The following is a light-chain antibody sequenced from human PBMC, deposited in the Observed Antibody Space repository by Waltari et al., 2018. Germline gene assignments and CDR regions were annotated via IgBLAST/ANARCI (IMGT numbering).Light chain of an antibody. Sequence: QSALTQPASVSGSPGQSITISCTGTSSDVGRFNYVSWYQQHPGKAPKLLVYDVSKRPSGVSDRFSGSKSGNTASLTISGLQAEDEADYYCSSYTAGTTLEVFGAGTKLTVL. V-gene: IGLV2-14*03. CDR3: SSYTAGTTLEV. CDR2: DVS. CDR1: SSDVGRFNY. J-gene: IGLJ2*01.